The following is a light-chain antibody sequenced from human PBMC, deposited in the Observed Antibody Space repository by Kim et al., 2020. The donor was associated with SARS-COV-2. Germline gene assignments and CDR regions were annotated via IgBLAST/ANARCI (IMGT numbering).Light chain of an antibody. Sequence: SSELTQDPAVSVALGQTVRITCQGDSLRRYYASWYQQKPGQAPVLVIYGKNNRPSGIPDRFSGSSSGNTASLTITGAQAEDEADYYCNSRDSSGNHAVFGGGTQMNVL. CDR2: GKN. J-gene: IGLJ7*01. CDR3: NSRDSSGNHAV. CDR1: SLRRYY. V-gene: IGLV3-19*01.